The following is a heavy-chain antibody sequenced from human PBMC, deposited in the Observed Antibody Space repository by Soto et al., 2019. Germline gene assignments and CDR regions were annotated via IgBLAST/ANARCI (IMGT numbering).Heavy chain of an antibody. CDR1: GFTFSSYW. D-gene: IGHD6-13*01. J-gene: IGHJ6*02. V-gene: IGHV3-74*01. Sequence: GGSLRLSCAASGFTFSSYWMHWVRQAPGKGLVWVSRINSDGSSTSYADSGKGRFTISRDNDKNTLYLQMNSMRAEDTAVDYCAGARISSSWHYYYYGMDVWGQGTTVTVSS. CDR3: AGARISSSWHYYYYGMDV. CDR2: INSDGSST.